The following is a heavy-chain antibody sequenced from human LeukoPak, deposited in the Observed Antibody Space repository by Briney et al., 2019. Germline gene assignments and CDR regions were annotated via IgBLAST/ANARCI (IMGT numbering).Heavy chain of an antibody. CDR2: INPNSGGT. Sequence: ASVKVSCKASGYTFTGYYMHWVRQAPGQGLEWMGWINPNSGGTNYAQKFQGRVTMTRDTPISTAYMELSRLRSDDTAVYYCAREVAGTPGGFDYWGQGTLVTVSS. CDR1: GYTFTGYY. V-gene: IGHV1-2*02. J-gene: IGHJ4*02. CDR3: AREVAGTPGGFDY. D-gene: IGHD6-19*01.